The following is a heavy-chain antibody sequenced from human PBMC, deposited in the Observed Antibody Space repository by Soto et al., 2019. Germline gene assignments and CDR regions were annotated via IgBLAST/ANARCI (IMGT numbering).Heavy chain of an antibody. Sequence: QVQLMQSGAEVKKPGSSVKVSCKASGGTFSTSAISWVRQAPGEGLEWVGGIMPVFATPDYAQKFQGRVTISADESTTTAYLELTSLTTCDTAVYYCERDNDRQQLGRNYYYILDVWGQGTAITVS. CDR2: IMPVFATP. CDR1: GGTFSTSA. V-gene: IGHV1-69*12. J-gene: IGHJ6*02. CDR3: ERDNDRQQLGRNYYYILDV. D-gene: IGHD2-8*01.